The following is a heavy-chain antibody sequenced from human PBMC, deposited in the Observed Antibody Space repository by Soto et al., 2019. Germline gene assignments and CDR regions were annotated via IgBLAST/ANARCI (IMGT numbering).Heavy chain of an antibody. CDR2: ISGSGSKT. CDR1: GFTFINYA. J-gene: IGHJ3*02. D-gene: IGHD4-17*01. Sequence: GGSLRLCSAASGFTFINYAMNLVRQAPGKGLELVSAISGSGSKTYYADSVKGRFTISRDNSKSTLYLQMNSLRAEDMAVYYCAKDNYGGKDPAAFDSWGQGKMVTVSS. CDR3: AKDNYGGKDPAAFDS. V-gene: IGHV3-23*01.